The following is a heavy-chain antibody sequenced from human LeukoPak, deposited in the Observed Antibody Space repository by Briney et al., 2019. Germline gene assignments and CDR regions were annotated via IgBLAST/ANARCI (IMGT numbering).Heavy chain of an antibody. V-gene: IGHV3-23*01. D-gene: IGHD2/OR15-2a*01. CDR3: AKGGHLSGSHYYYYYGMDV. CDR2: ISGSGGST. J-gene: IGHJ6*02. Sequence: PGGSLRLSCAASGFTFSSYAMSWVRQAPGKGLEWVSAISGSGGSTYYADSVKGRFTISRGNSKNTLYLQMNSLRAEDTAVYYCAKGGHLSGSHYYYYYGMDVWGQGTTVTVSS. CDR1: GFTFSSYA.